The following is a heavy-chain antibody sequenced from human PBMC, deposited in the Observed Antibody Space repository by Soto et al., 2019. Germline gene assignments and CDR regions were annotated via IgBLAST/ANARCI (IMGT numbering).Heavy chain of an antibody. V-gene: IGHV1-18*01. Sequence: GASVKVSCKASGYAFTSYGISWVRQAPGQGLEWMGWISAYNGNTNYAQKLQGRVTMTTDTSTSTAYMELRSLRSNDTAVYYCARDRVSWTNAFDIWGQGTMVTVSS. J-gene: IGHJ3*02. D-gene: IGHD6-13*01. CDR1: GYAFTSYG. CDR3: ARDRVSWTNAFDI. CDR2: ISAYNGNT.